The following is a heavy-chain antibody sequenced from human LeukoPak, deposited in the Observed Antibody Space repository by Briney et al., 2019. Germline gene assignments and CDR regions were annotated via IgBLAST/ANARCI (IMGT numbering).Heavy chain of an antibody. D-gene: IGHD2-15*01. Sequence: SETLSLTCAVYGGSFSGYYWSWIRQPPGKGLEWIGEINHSGSTNYNPSLKSRVTISVDTSKNQFSLKLSSVTAADTAVYYCARCRYYYYYVDVWGKGTTVTVSS. CDR3: ARCRYYYYYVDV. J-gene: IGHJ6*03. V-gene: IGHV4-34*01. CDR1: GGSFSGYY. CDR2: INHSGST.